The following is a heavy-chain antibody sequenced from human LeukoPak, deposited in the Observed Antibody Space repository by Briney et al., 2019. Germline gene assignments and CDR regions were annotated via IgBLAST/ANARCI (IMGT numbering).Heavy chain of an antibody. CDR2: INWNGGST. Sequence: PGGSLRLSCAAPGFTFDDYGMSWVRQAPGKGLEWVSGINWNGGSTGYAHSVKGRFTISRDNAKNSLYLQMNSLRAEDTALYSCARSAGYSSSWYYYYYYMDVWGKGTTVTVSS. V-gene: IGHV3-20*04. D-gene: IGHD6-13*01. J-gene: IGHJ6*03. CDR1: GFTFDDYG. CDR3: ARSAGYSSSWYYYYYYMDV.